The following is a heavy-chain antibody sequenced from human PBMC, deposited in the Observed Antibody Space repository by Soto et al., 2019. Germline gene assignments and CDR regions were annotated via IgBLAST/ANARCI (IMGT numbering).Heavy chain of an antibody. V-gene: IGHV4-39*01. Sequence: WETLSLTCTVTDASISSSSYYWGWIRQPPGKGLEWIGSIYYSGSTYYNPSLKSRVTISVDTSKNQFSLKLSSVTAADTAVYFFTKTRAVWFYPWGQETVLTVSA. D-gene: IGHD2-8*01. CDR2: IYYSGST. CDR3: TKTRAVWFYP. J-gene: IGHJ5*02. CDR1: DASISSSSYY.